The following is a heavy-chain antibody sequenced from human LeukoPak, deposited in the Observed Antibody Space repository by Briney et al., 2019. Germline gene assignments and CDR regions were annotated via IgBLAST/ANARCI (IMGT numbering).Heavy chain of an antibody. CDR2: ITSDWNTK. Sequence: GGSLRLSCAASGFTFSSYSMNWVRQAPGRGLEWVSHITSDWNTKYYADSVKGRFTISRDNAKNSLYLQMNTLRAEDTAVYYCACEMGEDYSGYWGQGTLVTVSS. D-gene: IGHD3-16*01. V-gene: IGHV3-48*01. J-gene: IGHJ4*02. CDR3: ACEMGEDYSGY. CDR1: GFTFSSYS.